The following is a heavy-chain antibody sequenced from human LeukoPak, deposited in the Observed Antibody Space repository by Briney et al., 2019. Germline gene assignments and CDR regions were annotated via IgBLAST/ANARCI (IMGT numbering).Heavy chain of an antibody. V-gene: IGHV3-23*01. CDR1: GFTFSSYA. CDR3: AKHDVVVTAIHQFDY. Sequence: PGGSLRLSCAASGFTFSSYAMSWVRQAPGKGLEWVSAISGSGGGTYYADSVKGRFTISRGNSKNTLYLQMNTLRAEDTAVYYCAKHDVVVTAIHQFDYWGQGTLVTVSS. CDR2: ISGSGGGT. D-gene: IGHD2-21*02. J-gene: IGHJ4*02.